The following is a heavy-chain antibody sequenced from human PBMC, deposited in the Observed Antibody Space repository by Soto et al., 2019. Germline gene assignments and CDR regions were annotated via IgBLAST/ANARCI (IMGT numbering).Heavy chain of an antibody. J-gene: IGHJ4*02. D-gene: IGHD6-19*01. V-gene: IGHV3-23*01. CDR3: AKEEGYSSGWTPFDY. CDR2: ISGSGIST. Sequence: EVQLLESGGGLVQPGGSLRLSCTASGFTFSNYAMSWVRQAPGKGLEWVSAISGSGISTYYADSVKGRFTISRDNFKNTLYLQMNSLRAEDTAVYYCAKEEGYSSGWTPFDYWGQGTLVTVSS. CDR1: GFTFSNYA.